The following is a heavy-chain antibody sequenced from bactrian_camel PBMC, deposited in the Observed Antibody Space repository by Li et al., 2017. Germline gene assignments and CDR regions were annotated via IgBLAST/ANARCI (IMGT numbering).Heavy chain of an antibody. CDR3: AARRHGECYFWANNWSRATWYDH. J-gene: IGHJ4*01. V-gene: IGHV3S57*01. CDR2: ISSDGTT. CDR1: GRTYSKWC. Sequence: VQLVESGGGSPLAGGSLRLSCAASGRTYSKWCMGWFRQVPGKERELVSTISSDGTTSYADSVKGRFTLSKDGDKDTQYLQMNSLKPDDTAMYYCAARRHGECYFWANNWSRATWYDHWGQGTQVTVS. D-gene: IGHD8*01.